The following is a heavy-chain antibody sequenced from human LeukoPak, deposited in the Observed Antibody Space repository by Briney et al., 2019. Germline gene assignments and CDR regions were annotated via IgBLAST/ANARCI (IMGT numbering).Heavy chain of an antibody. V-gene: IGHV4-34*01. Sequence: PSETLSLTCAVYGGSFSGYYWSWIRQPPGKGLEWIGEINHSGSTNYNPSLKSRVTISVDTSKNQFSLKLGSVTAADTAVYYCARGREYDFWSGPEPDYWGQGTLVTVSS. CDR3: ARGREYDFWSGPEPDY. CDR2: INHSGST. CDR1: GGSFSGYY. D-gene: IGHD3-3*01. J-gene: IGHJ4*02.